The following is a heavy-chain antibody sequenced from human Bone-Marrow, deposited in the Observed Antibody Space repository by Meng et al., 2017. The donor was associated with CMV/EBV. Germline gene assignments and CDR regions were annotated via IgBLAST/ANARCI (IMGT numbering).Heavy chain of an antibody. J-gene: IGHJ6*02. V-gene: IGHV3-64*02. CDR1: GFTFSSYA. CDR3: ARVEGNYDFWSGYQLGDYYYYGMAV. D-gene: IGHD3-3*01. Sequence: GESLKISCAASGFTFSSYAMHWVRQAPGKGLEYVSAISSNGGSTYYADSVKGRFTISRDNSKNTLYLQMGSLRAEDMAVYYCARVEGNYDFWSGYQLGDYYYYGMAVWGQGTTVTVSS. CDR2: ISSNGGST.